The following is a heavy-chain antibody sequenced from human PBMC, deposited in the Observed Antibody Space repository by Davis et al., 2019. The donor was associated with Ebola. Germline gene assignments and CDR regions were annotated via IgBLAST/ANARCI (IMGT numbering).Heavy chain of an antibody. V-gene: IGHV3-48*04. Sequence: GGSLRLSCAASGFTFSSYAMSWVRQAPGKGLEWISFISSSATTIYHADSVRGRFTASRDNAKNSLFLQMNSLRAEDTAVYYCAAADIVVVVDGTSYPHAFDTWGQGTVVTVSS. J-gene: IGHJ3*02. D-gene: IGHD2-15*01. CDR2: ISSSATTI. CDR1: GFTFSSYA. CDR3: AAADIVVVVDGTSYPHAFDT.